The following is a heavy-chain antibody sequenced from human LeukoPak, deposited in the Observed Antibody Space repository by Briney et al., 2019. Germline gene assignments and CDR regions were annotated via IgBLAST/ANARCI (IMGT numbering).Heavy chain of an antibody. V-gene: IGHV4-39*01. CDR1: DDSFTSTNYW. CDR3: ARRRHHYDSYAL. CDR2: IQYTGRT. Sequence: SETLSLTCTVSDDSFTSTNYWWDWVCLPPGKGLEWIGGIQYTGRTFSNPSLKSRVTISVDTSKKQVSLDLRSATAADTAVYYCARRRHHYDSYALWGQGTRVTVSS. J-gene: IGHJ3*01.